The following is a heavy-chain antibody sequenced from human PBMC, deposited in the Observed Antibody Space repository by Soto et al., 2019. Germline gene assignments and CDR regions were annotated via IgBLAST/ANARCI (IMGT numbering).Heavy chain of an antibody. CDR1: GFTFDDYA. Sequence: PGGSLRLSCAASGFTFDDYAMHWVRQAPGKGLEWVSGISWNSGSIGHADSVKGRFTISRDNAKNSLYLQMNSLRAEDTALYYCAKDKAGTVTTGAFDIWGQGTMVTVSS. CDR2: ISWNSGSI. D-gene: IGHD4-17*01. V-gene: IGHV3-9*01. CDR3: AKDKAGTVTTGAFDI. J-gene: IGHJ3*02.